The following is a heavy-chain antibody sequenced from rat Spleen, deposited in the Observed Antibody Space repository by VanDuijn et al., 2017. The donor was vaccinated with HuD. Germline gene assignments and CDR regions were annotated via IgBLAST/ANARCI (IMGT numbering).Heavy chain of an antibody. J-gene: IGHJ2*01. CDR1: GFSLTSYT. D-gene: IGHD1-12*03. CDR2: IWGDGST. CDR3: ASQYYYDGYYRDY. V-gene: IGHV2-15*01. Sequence: QVQLKESGPGLVQPSQTLSLTCTVSGFSLTSYTVSWVRQPPGKGLEWMGGIWGDGSTNYNSVLKSRLSISRDTSKSQVFLEMNNLQIEDTAMYFCASQYYYDGYYRDYWGQGVMVTVSS.